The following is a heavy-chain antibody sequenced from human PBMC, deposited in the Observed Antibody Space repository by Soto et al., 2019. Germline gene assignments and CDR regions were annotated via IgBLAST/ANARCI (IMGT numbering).Heavy chain of an antibody. CDR3: ATTTSYGFSFVFRYYGMDV. Sequence: GESLKISCKGSGYSFTSYWISWVRQMPGKGLEWMGRIDPSDSYTNYSPSFQGHVTISADKAISTAYLQWSSLKASDTAMYYCATTTSYGFSFVFRYYGMDVWGQGTTVTVSS. CDR2: IDPSDSYT. CDR1: GYSFTSYW. D-gene: IGHD5-18*01. J-gene: IGHJ6*02. V-gene: IGHV5-10-1*01.